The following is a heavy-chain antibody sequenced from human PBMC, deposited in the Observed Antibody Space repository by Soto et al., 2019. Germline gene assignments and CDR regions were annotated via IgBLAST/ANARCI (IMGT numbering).Heavy chain of an antibody. Sequence: SLWLTFSVSRASFSIGDDYVTWVVQRPGRGLEWIGLIHYSGGPLYTPSLRSRVTISVETSKNHFSLNVKSGTAADTAVYFCASMTPGNSRHYLDYSGHGSLVTVSS. CDR3: ASMTPGNSRHYLDY. V-gene: IGHV4-30-4*08. J-gene: IGHJ4*01. CDR2: IHYSGGP. D-gene: IGHD3-9*01. CDR1: RASFSIGDDY.